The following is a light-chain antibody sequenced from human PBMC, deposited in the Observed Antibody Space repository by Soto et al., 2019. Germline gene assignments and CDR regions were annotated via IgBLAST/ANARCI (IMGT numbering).Light chain of an antibody. CDR2: EVS. CDR1: RSDIGAYTY. V-gene: IGLV2-14*01. Sequence: QSALTQPASVSGSPGQSITISCTGTRSDIGAYTYVSWYQQHPGKAPKVMIYEVSNRPSGVSNRFSGSKSGNTASLTISGLQAEDEADYYCTSYRRDTTWVFGGGTQLTV. J-gene: IGLJ3*02. CDR3: TSYRRDTTWV.